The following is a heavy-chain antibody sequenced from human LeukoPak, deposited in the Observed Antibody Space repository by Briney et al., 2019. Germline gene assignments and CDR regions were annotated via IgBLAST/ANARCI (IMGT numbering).Heavy chain of an antibody. V-gene: IGHV1-8*01. Sequence: ASVKVSCKASGYNFKSYDIDWVRQAAGQGLEWMGWMNPHGDYTGYAQKFQDRVTMTSDSSTTTAYMELSSLTSEDTALYYCARGLRDGLTGNDVLDVWGLGTMVIVTS. CDR1: GYNFKSYD. J-gene: IGHJ3*01. CDR3: ARGLRDGLTGNDVLDV. D-gene: IGHD3-9*01. CDR2: MNPHGDYT.